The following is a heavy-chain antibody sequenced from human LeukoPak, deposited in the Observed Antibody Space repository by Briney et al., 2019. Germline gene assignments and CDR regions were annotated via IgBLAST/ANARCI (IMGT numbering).Heavy chain of an antibody. D-gene: IGHD6-19*01. CDR2: INHSGST. CDR1: GGSFSGYY. Sequence: PSETLSLTCAVYGGSFSGYYWSWIRQPPGKGLEWIGEINHSGSTNYNPSLKSRVTISVDTSKNQFSLKLSSVTAADTAVYYCARVVAGPNWFDPWGQGTLVTVSS. CDR3: ARVVAGPNWFDP. V-gene: IGHV4-34*01. J-gene: IGHJ5*02.